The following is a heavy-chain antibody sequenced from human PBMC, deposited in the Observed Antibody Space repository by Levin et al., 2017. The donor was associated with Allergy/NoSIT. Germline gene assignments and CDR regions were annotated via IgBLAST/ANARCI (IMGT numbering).Heavy chain of an antibody. V-gene: IGHV3-43D*03. CDR1: GFTFDDYA. D-gene: IGHD6-13*01. CDR2: ISWDGGST. Sequence: GESLKISCAASGFTFDDYAMHWVRQAPGKGLEWVSLISWDGGSTYYADSVKGRFTISRDNSKNSLYLQMNSLRAEDTALYYCAKDIYSSSWYGGYFDYWGQGTLVTVSS. J-gene: IGHJ4*02. CDR3: AKDIYSSSWYGGYFDY.